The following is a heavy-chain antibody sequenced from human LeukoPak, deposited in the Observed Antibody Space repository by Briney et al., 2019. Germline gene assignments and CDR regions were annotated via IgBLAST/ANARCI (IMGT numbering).Heavy chain of an antibody. D-gene: IGHD6-13*01. V-gene: IGHV3-30*18. CDR2: ISYDGSNK. Sequence: GGSLRLSCAASGFTFSSYGIHWVRQAPGKGLERVAVISYDGSNKYYADSVKGRFTISRDSSKNTLYLQMDSLRAEDTAVYYCAKAPIAAAGIYYFDYWGQGTLVTVSS. CDR3: AKAPIAAAGIYYFDY. J-gene: IGHJ4*02. CDR1: GFTFSSYG.